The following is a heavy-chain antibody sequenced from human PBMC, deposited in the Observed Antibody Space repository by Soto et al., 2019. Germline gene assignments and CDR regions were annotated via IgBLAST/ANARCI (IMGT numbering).Heavy chain of an antibody. CDR1: GGSISSSSYY. V-gene: IGHV4-39*01. Sequence: QLQLQESGPGLVKPSETLSLTCTVSGGSISSSSYYWGWIRQPPGKGLEWIGSIYYSGSTYYNPSLKSRVTISVDTSKNQFSLKLSSVTAADTAVYYCARQQRDNHYYDSSGYPLDYWGQGTLVTVSS. D-gene: IGHD3-22*01. CDR2: IYYSGST. CDR3: ARQQRDNHYYDSSGYPLDY. J-gene: IGHJ4*02.